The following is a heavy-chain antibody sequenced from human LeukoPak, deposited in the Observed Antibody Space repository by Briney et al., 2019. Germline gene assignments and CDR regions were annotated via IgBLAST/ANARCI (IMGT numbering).Heavy chain of an antibody. J-gene: IGHJ6*03. Sequence: GGSLRLSCAVSGFTFSNYAMHWVRQAPGKGLEWVAVISYDGIDKNYADSVKGRFTISRDDSKNTLYLQMNSLRAEDTAVYYCAREGSSWAYYYYYYMDVWGKGTTVTVSS. D-gene: IGHD6-13*01. CDR1: GFTFSNYA. V-gene: IGHV3-30*04. CDR2: ISYDGIDK. CDR3: AREGSSWAYYYYYYMDV.